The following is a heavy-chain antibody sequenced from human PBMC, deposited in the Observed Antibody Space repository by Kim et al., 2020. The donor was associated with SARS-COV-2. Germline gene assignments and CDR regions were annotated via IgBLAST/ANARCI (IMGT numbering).Heavy chain of an antibody. V-gene: IGHV3-30*18. CDR3: AKELADRGVYYYYYGMDV. CDR2: ISYDGSNK. D-gene: IGHD3-10*01. J-gene: IGHJ6*02. Sequence: GGSLRLSCAASGFTFSSYGMHWVRQAPGKGLEWVAVISYDGSNKYYADSVKGRFTISRDNSKNTLYLQMNSLRAEDTAVYYCAKELADRGVYYYYYGMDVWGQGTTVTVSS. CDR1: GFTFSSYG.